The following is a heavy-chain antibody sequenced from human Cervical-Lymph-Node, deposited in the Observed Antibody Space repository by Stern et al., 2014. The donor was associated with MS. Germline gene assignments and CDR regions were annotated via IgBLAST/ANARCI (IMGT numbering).Heavy chain of an antibody. Sequence: EVQLVESGAEVKKPGESLKISCEASGYLFDDYWIGWVRQMSGRGLELVAIIFPRDSNTRYSPSVQGQVTISTDKSLSTASLQWRSRKASDPAMYYCARSPATPSGYDRFDYWGQGALVTVSS. CDR2: IFPRDSNT. CDR3: ARSPATPSGYDRFDY. CDR1: GYLFDDYW. J-gene: IGHJ4*02. D-gene: IGHD5-12*01. V-gene: IGHV5-51*03.